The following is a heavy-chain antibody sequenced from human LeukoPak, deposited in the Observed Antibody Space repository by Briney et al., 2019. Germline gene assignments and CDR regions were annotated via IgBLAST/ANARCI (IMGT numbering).Heavy chain of an antibody. V-gene: IGHV3-23*01. CDR3: AKSPVQTNALFDY. J-gene: IGHJ4*02. Sequence: GGSLRLSCAASGFTFDLYAMSWVRQAPGKGLERVSVISGSGDSTYYADSVKGRFTISRDNSKNTLYLQMNSLRAEDTAVYYCAKSPVQTNALFDYWGQGTLVTVSS. CDR1: GFTFDLYA. D-gene: IGHD6-6*01. CDR2: ISGSGDST.